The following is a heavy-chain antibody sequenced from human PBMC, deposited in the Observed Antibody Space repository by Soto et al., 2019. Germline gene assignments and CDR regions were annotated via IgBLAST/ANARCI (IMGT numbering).Heavy chain of an antibody. V-gene: IGHV4-39*01. J-gene: IGHJ5*02. Sequence: SETLSLTCTVSGGSISSVSYYWGWIRQPPGKGLEWIGSIYYSGSAYYSPSLKSRVTMSVDTSKNQLSLKLSSVTAADTAVYYCARLHCNSPNCVPLDPWGQVTLVTVS. D-gene: IGHD2-2*01. CDR3: ARLHCNSPNCVPLDP. CDR2: IYYSGSA. CDR1: GGSISSVSYY.